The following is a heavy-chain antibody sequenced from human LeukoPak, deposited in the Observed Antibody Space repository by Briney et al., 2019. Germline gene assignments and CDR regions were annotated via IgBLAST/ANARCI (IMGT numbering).Heavy chain of an antibody. V-gene: IGHV4-30-2*01. J-gene: IGHJ6*02. Sequence: SETLSLTCTVSGGSISSGGYYWSWIRQPPGKGLEWIGYIYHSGSTYYNPSLKSRVTISVDRSKNQFSLKLSSVTAADTAVYYCARRDIVVVPAAWIPPDLLTEDYYYGMDAWGQGTTVTVSS. CDR1: GGSISSGGYY. D-gene: IGHD2-2*01. CDR3: ARRDIVVVPAAWIPPDLLTEDYYYGMDA. CDR2: IYHSGST.